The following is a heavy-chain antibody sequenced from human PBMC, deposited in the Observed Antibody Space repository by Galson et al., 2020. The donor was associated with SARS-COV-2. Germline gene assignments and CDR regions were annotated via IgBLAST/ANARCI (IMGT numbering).Heavy chain of an antibody. Sequence: GGSLRLSCAASGFTFSSNYMSWVRQAPGRGLEWVSVIYSGGSTYYADSVKGRFTMSRDDSKNTMYLQMNSLRAEDTALYYCAGSSISRAFYYWGQGTLVTVSS. D-gene: IGHD2-2*01. J-gene: IGHJ4*02. CDR3: AGSSISRAFYY. V-gene: IGHV3-53*01. CDR2: IYSGGST. CDR1: GFTFSSNY.